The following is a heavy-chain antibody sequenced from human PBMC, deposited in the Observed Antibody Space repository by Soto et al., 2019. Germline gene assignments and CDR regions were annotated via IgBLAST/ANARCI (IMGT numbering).Heavy chain of an antibody. CDR1: GFTFSNAW. Sequence: GGSLRLSCAASGFTFSNAWMSWVRQAPGKGLEWGGRIKSNTGGGRTDYAAPVKGRFTISRDDSKNTLYLQMNSLKTEDTAVYYSTSWRQLAFDNWGQGTLGTVSS. D-gene: IGHD6-6*01. CDR2: IKSNTGGGRT. V-gene: IGHV3-15*01. J-gene: IGHJ4*02. CDR3: TSWRQLAFDN.